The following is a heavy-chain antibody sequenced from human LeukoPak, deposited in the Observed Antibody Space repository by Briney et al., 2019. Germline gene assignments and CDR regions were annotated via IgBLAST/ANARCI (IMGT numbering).Heavy chain of an antibody. J-gene: IGHJ4*02. D-gene: IGHD4-23*01. V-gene: IGHV3-23*01. Sequence: PGGSLRLSCAASGFTFSNYAMTWVRQAPGKGLEWVSGISGSGSSTYYADSVKGRFTLSRDYPKNTLYLQMNSLRAEDTAVYYCAKTPYGGNSDYWGQGTLVTVSS. CDR1: GFTFSNYA. CDR3: AKTPYGGNSDY. CDR2: ISGSGSST.